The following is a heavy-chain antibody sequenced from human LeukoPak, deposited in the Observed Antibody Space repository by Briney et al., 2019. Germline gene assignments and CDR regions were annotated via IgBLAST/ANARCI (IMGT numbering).Heavy chain of an antibody. CDR2: ISSSGSTI. CDR1: GFTLSSYT. J-gene: IGHJ3*02. CDR3: ARERLRRELHAFDI. D-gene: IGHD1-26*01. V-gene: IGHV3-48*04. Sequence: GGSLRLSCAASGFTLSSYTMNWVRQAPGKGLEWVSYISSSGSTIYYADSVKGRFTISRDNAKNSLYLQMNSLRAEDTAVYYCARERLRRELHAFDIWGQGTMVTVSS.